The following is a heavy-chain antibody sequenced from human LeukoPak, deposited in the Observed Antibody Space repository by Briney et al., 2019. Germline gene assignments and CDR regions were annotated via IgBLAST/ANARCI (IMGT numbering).Heavy chain of an antibody. Sequence: RSGGSLRLSCAASGFTFSSYAMSWVRQAPGKGLGWVSGINWNGVSTGYADSVKGRFTISRDNAKNSLSLQMNSLRAEDTALYYCARALYSYSYFPFDYWGQGTLVTVSS. V-gene: IGHV3-20*04. J-gene: IGHJ4*02. CDR1: GFTFSSYA. CDR3: ARALYSYSYFPFDY. CDR2: INWNGVST. D-gene: IGHD5-18*01.